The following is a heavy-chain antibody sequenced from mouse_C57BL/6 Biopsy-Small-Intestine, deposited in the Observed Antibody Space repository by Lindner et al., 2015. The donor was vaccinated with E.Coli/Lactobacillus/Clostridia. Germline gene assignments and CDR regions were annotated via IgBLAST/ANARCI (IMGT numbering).Heavy chain of an antibody. CDR1: GYTFTGYW. V-gene: IGHV1-9*01. CDR3: ARGVYYGHDGYVMDY. Sequence: VQLQESGAELMKPGASVKLSCKATGYTFTGYWIEWVKQRPGHGLEWIGEILPGSGGTKYNEKFKGKATFTADTSSNTAYMQLSSLTTEDSAIYYCARGVYYGHDGYVMDYWGQGTSVTVSS. D-gene: IGHD2-2*01. J-gene: IGHJ4*01. CDR2: ILPGSGGT.